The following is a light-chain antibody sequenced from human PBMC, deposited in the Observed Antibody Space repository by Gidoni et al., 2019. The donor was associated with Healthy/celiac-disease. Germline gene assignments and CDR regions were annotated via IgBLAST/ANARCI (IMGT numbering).Light chain of an antibody. CDR2: AAS. Sequence: DIQMTQSPSSLSASVGDRVTITCQASQGISNYLAWYQQKPGKVPKLLIYAASTLQSGVPSRFSGSGSGTDFTLTISSLQPEDVATYYCQKYNSASWTFXQXTKVEIK. V-gene: IGKV1-27*01. CDR3: QKYNSASWT. CDR1: QGISNY. J-gene: IGKJ1*01.